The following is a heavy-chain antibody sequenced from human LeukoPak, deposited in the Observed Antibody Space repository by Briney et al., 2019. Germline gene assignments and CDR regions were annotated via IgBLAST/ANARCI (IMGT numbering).Heavy chain of an antibody. CDR2: ISGSAAST. Sequence: GGSLRLSCAASGFTFSSYAMSWVRQAPGKGLEWVSGISGSAASTYYADSVKGRFTIFRDNSKNTLYLQMNSLRAEDTAVYYCAKYDVWSGFSYDYWGQGALVTVSS. J-gene: IGHJ4*02. V-gene: IGHV3-23*01. CDR3: AKYDVWSGFSYDY. D-gene: IGHD3-3*01. CDR1: GFTFSSYA.